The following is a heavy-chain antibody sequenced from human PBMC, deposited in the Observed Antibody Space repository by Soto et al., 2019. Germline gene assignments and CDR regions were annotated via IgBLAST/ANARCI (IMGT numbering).Heavy chain of an antibody. D-gene: IGHD2-21*02. J-gene: IGHJ4*02. CDR1: GGTFSSYA. Sequence: QVQLVQSGAEVKKPGSSVKVSCKASGGTFSSYAISWVRQAPGQGLEWMGGIIPIFGTANYAQKFQGRVTITADEATSTAYMELSSLRSDDTAVYYCARGGAAYCGGDCYIDYWGQGTLVTVSS. CDR3: ARGGAAYCGGDCYIDY. V-gene: IGHV1-69*01. CDR2: IIPIFGTA.